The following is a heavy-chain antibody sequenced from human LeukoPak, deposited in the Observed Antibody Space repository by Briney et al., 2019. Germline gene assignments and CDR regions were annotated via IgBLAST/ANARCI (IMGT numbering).Heavy chain of an antibody. Sequence: ASVKVSCKASGYTFTSYGISWVRQAPGQGLEWMGWISAYNGNTNYAQKFQGRVTMTRDTSISTAYMELSRLRSDDTAVYYCARGGTGIFGVVIIYPFDYWGQGTLVTVSS. CDR2: ISAYNGNT. CDR1: GYTFTSYG. CDR3: ARGGTGIFGVVIIYPFDY. D-gene: IGHD3-3*01. V-gene: IGHV1-18*01. J-gene: IGHJ4*02.